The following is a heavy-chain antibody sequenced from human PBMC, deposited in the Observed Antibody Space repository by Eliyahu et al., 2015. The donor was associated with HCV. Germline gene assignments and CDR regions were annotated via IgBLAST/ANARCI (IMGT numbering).Heavy chain of an antibody. CDR1: XFTFSSYS. CDR3: ARPMRGNDGGFDY. Sequence: EVQLVESGGGLVQPGGSLXLSCAASXFTFSSYSXXWVRQAPGKGLEWVSYISSSSSTIYYADSVKGRFTISRDNAKNSLYLQMNSLRAEDTAVYYCARPMRGNDGGFDYWGQGTLATVSS. J-gene: IGHJ4*02. CDR2: ISSSSSTI. V-gene: IGHV3-48*04. D-gene: IGHD2-8*01.